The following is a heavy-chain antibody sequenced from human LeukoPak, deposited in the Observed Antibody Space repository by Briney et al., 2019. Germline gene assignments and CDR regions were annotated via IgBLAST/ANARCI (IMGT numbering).Heavy chain of an antibody. D-gene: IGHD3-10*02. CDR2: INHSGST. Sequence: SGTLSLTCAVYGGSFSGYYWSWIRQPPGKGLEWIGEINHSGSTNYNPSLKSRVTMSVDTSKNQFSLKLSSVTAADTAVYYCARGTMFPYYFDYWGQGTLVTVSS. CDR1: GGSFSGYY. V-gene: IGHV4-34*01. CDR3: ARGTMFPYYFDY. J-gene: IGHJ4*02.